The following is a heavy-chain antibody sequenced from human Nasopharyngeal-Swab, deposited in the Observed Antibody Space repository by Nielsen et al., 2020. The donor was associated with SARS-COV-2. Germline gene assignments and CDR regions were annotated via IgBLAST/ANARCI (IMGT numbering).Heavy chain of an antibody. Sequence: SETLSLTCAVYGGSFSGYYWSWIRQHPGKGLEWIGYTYYSGSTYYNPSLKSRVTISVDTSKNQFSLKLSSVTAADTAVYYCARRGKIWFGDRSFDYWGQGTLVTVSS. CDR2: TYYSGST. J-gene: IGHJ4*02. CDR3: ARRGKIWFGDRSFDY. D-gene: IGHD3-10*01. CDR1: GGSFSGYY. V-gene: IGHV4-31*11.